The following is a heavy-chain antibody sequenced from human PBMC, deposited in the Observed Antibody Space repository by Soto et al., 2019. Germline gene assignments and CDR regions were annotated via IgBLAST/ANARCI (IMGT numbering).Heavy chain of an antibody. V-gene: IGHV4-38-2*01. J-gene: IGHJ4*02. D-gene: IGHD3-22*01. CDR1: GYSISSGYY. Sequence: PSETLSLTCAVSGYSISSGYYWGWIRQPPGKGLEWIGSIYHSGSTYYNPSLKSRVTISVDTSKNQFSLKLSSVTAADTAVYYCARVWPYDSSGDFDYWGQGTLVTVCS. CDR3: ARVWPYDSSGDFDY. CDR2: IYHSGST.